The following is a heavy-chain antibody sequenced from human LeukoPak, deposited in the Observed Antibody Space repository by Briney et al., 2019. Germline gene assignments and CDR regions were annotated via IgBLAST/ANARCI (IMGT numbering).Heavy chain of an antibody. CDR3: ARVPKGSGYFDY. D-gene: IGHD3-10*01. CDR1: GGSLSSYH. CDR2: IYYSGCT. J-gene: IGHJ4*02. Sequence: SETLYLTCNVSGGSLSSYHWSWIRQPPGKGPEWVGYIYYSGCTNYKPSLKGRVTISVDTSKYQCSLKLRSVTAADTAVYYCARVPKGSGYFDYWGQGTLVTVSS. V-gene: IGHV4-59*01.